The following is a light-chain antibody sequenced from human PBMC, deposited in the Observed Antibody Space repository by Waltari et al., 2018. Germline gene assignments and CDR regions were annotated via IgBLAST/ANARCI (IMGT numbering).Light chain of an antibody. V-gene: IGLV2-14*01. Sequence: QSALTQPASVPGSPGQSITMSCSGTDSDVGAYDSVCWYQQHPGKAPHLIIYEVSNRPSGISNRFSASKSGNTASLTISGLQAEDEADYYCSSYTTSSAPGVFGTGTRVTVL. CDR2: EVS. CDR3: SSYTTSSAPGV. CDR1: DSDVGAYDS. J-gene: IGLJ1*01.